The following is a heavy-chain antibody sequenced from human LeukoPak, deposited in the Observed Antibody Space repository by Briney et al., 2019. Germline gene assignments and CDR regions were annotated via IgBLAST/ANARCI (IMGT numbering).Heavy chain of an antibody. J-gene: IGHJ4*02. CDR3: AKDRRALYSIAAAGTFDY. D-gene: IGHD6-13*01. CDR1: GFTFSSYG. CDR2: ISYDGSNK. Sequence: GGSLRLSCAASGFTFSSYGMHWVRQAPGKGLEWVAVISYDGSNKYYADSVKGRFTISRDNCKNTLYLQMNSLRAEDTAVYYCAKDRRALYSIAAAGTFDYWGQGTLVTVSS. V-gene: IGHV3-30*18.